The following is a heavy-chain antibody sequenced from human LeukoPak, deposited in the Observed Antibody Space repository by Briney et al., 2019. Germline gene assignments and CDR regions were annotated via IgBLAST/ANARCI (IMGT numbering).Heavy chain of an antibody. J-gene: IGHJ4*02. V-gene: IGHV4-34*01. CDR2: INHSGST. CDR3: ARGRRCLPAY. CDR1: GGSFSGYY. D-gene: IGHD1-14*01. Sequence: PSETLSLTCAVYGGSFSGYYWSWIRQPPGKGLEWIGEINHSGSTNYNPSLKSRVTISVDTSKNQSSLKLSSVTAADTAVYYCARGRRCLPAYWGQGTLVTVSS.